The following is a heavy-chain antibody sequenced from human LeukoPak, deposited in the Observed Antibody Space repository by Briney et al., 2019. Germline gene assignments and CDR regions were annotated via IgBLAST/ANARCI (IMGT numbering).Heavy chain of an antibody. CDR2: INHNGNVN. CDR1: GFTFSSYW. D-gene: IGHD3-22*01. J-gene: IGHJ3*02. Sequence: GGSLRLSCAASGFTFSSYWMNWARQAPGKGLEWVASINHNGNVNYYVDSVKGRFTISRDNAKNSLYLQMSNLRAEDTAVYYCAKDDSSGYYSDDAFDIWGQGTMVTVSS. V-gene: IGHV3-7*03. CDR3: AKDDSSGYYSDDAFDI.